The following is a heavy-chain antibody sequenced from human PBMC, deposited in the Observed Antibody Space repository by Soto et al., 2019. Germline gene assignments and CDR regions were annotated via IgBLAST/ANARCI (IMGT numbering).Heavy chain of an antibody. Sequence: QVQLQQWGAGPLRPLETLSLTCGVSGGSFSGYYWAWIRQSPRKGLEWIGEINDRGSINYNPILKRRVRISVDRSKNHYSLNLRSVTAADTAVYYCARESHDILTGPPWVWYFDLWGRGTLVTVSS. J-gene: IGHJ2*01. D-gene: IGHD3-9*01. V-gene: IGHV4-34*01. CDR3: ARESHDILTGPPWVWYFDL. CDR1: GGSFSGYY. CDR2: INDRGSI.